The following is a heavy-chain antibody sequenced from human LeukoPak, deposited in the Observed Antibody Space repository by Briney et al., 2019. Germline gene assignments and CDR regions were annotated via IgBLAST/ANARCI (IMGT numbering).Heavy chain of an antibody. CDR3: ARVGGDYPDY. CDR2: IYYSGST. Sequence: SETLSLTCTVSGGSISSYYWSWIRQPPGERLEWIGYIYYSGSTNYNPSLKSRVTISVDTSKNQFSLKLSSVTAADTAVYYCARVGGDYPDYWGQGTLVTVSS. J-gene: IGHJ4*02. D-gene: IGHD2-21*02. V-gene: IGHV4-59*01. CDR1: GGSISSYY.